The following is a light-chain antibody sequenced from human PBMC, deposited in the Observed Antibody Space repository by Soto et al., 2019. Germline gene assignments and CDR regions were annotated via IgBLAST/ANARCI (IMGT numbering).Light chain of an antibody. CDR1: QTISTW. V-gene: IGKV1-5*01. CDR3: QQSYTTPIT. Sequence: DIQVTQSPPTLSASLGDRVTITCRASQTISTWMAWYQQKPGKAPKLLVYDASTLQSGVASRFSGSGSGTEFTLIISGLQPDDSATYYCQQSYTTPITFGQGTRLEIK. CDR2: DAS. J-gene: IGKJ5*01.